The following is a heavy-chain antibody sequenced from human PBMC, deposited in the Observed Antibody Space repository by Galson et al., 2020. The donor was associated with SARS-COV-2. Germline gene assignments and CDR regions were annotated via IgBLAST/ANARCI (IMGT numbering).Heavy chain of an antibody. J-gene: IGHJ4*02. V-gene: IGHV3-33*01. CDR3: ARGPFRWEWELLSFDY. D-gene: IGHD1-26*01. CDR1: GFTFSSYG. CDR2: IWYDGSNK. Sequence: LSLTCAASGFTFSSYGMHWVRQAPGKGLEWVAVIWYDGSNKYYADSVKGRFTISRDNSKNTLYLQMNSLRAEDTAVYYCARGPFRWEWELLSFDYWGQGTLVTVSS.